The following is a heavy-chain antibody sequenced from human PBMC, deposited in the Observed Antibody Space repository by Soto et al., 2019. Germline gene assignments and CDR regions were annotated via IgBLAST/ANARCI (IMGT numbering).Heavy chain of an antibody. D-gene: IGHD6-13*01. Sequence: QVQLQESGPGLVKPSGTLSLTCTVSGGSVSSGSDSWSWIRQPPGKGLEWIGYIYYSGSTSGSTNYNALLKRRLTISLDASKNQFPLMLSSVTAADTAVYYCARVVGGCSWNYFDHWGQGSLVSVSS. J-gene: IGHJ4*02. CDR1: GGSVSSGSDS. CDR3: ARVVGGCSWNYFDH. V-gene: IGHV4-61*01. CDR2: IYYSGSTSGST.